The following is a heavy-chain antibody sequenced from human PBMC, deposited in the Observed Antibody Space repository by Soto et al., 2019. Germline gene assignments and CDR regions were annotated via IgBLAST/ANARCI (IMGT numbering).Heavy chain of an antibody. J-gene: IGHJ5*02. CDR3: ALGSGSEAFNSWFDP. CDR2: IIPIFGTA. V-gene: IGHV1-69*12. D-gene: IGHD3-10*01. Sequence: QVQLVQSGAEVKKPGSSVKVSCKASGGTFSSYAISWVRQAPGQGLEWMGGIIPIFGTANYAQKFQGRVTITADEATSTGYMELSRLRSEDTAVYYCALGSGSEAFNSWFDPWGQGTLVTVSS. CDR1: GGTFSSYA.